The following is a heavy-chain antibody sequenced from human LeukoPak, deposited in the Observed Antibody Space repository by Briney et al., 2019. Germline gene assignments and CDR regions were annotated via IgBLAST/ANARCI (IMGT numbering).Heavy chain of an antibody. J-gene: IGHJ3*02. D-gene: IGHD3-22*01. CDR3: AKRAYYYDSSGYYSGAFDI. Sequence: PGGSLRLSCAASGFTFSSYAMSWVRQAPEKGLEWVSAISGSGGSTYHADSVKGRFAISRDNSKNTLYLQMSSLRVEDTAVYYCAKRAYYYDSSGYYSGAFDIWGQGTMVIVSS. CDR2: ISGSGGST. V-gene: IGHV3-23*01. CDR1: GFTFSSYA.